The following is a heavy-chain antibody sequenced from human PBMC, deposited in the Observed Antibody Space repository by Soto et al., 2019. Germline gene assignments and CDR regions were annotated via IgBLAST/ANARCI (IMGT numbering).Heavy chain of an antibody. CDR2: ISSTGGST. Sequence: EVQLVESGGGLVQPGGSLRLSCAASGFTFSSYAMHWVRQAPGQGLEYVSAISSTGGSTYYANSVKGRFTISRDHSKNTLDLQIGSLRAVDMAVYYCARDSPNYYGSGSYSTFDYWGQGTLVTVSS. J-gene: IGHJ4*02. D-gene: IGHD3-10*01. CDR3: ARDSPNYYGSGSYSTFDY. CDR1: GFTFSSYA. V-gene: IGHV3-64*01.